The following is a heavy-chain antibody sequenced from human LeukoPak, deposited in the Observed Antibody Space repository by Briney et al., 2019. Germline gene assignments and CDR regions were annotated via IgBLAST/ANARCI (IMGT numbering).Heavy chain of an antibody. J-gene: IGHJ5*02. CDR3: ARDEHSSSSGWFDP. D-gene: IGHD6-6*01. V-gene: IGHV3-48*01. CDR1: GFTFSSYS. Sequence: TGGSLRLSCAASGFTFSSYSMNWVRQAPGKGLEWVSYISSSSSTIYYADSVKGRFTISRDNAKNSLYLQMNSLRAEDTAVYYCARDEHSSSSGWFDPWGQGTLVTVSS. CDR2: ISSSSSTI.